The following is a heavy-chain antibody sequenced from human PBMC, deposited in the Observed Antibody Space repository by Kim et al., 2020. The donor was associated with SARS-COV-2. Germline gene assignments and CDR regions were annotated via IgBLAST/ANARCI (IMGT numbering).Heavy chain of an antibody. D-gene: IGHD1-26*01. CDR1: GFTFSSYA. CDR2: ISGSGGST. Sequence: GGSLRLSCAASGFTFSSYAMSWVRQAPGKGLEWVSAISGSGGSTYYADSVKGRFTISRDNSKNTLYLQMNSLRAEDTAVYYCAKGSAGGGSYWCALDYWGQGTLVTVSS. V-gene: IGHV3-23*01. CDR3: AKGSAGGGSYWCALDY. J-gene: IGHJ4*02.